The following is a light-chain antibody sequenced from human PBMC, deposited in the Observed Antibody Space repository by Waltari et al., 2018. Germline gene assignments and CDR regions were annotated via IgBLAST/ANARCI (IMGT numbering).Light chain of an antibody. J-gene: IGKJ1*01. V-gene: IGKV3-20*01. CDR1: QSVSSRN. CDR3: QQYGSSPWT. Sequence: EIVLTQSPGTLSLSPGERATLSCRASQSVSSRNLAWYQQRPGQAPRLLIYGASNRATGIPDRISGSGSGTDFTLTISRLEPEDFAVYYCQQYGSSPWTFGQGTKVDIE. CDR2: GAS.